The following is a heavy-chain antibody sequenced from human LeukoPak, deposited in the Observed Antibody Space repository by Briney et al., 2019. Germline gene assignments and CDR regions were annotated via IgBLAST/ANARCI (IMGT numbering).Heavy chain of an antibody. CDR2: INHSGST. CDR3: ASWAVAGPFFDY. CDR1: GGSFSGYY. J-gene: IGHJ4*02. D-gene: IGHD6-19*01. Sequence: PSETLSLTCAVYGGSFSGYYWSWIRQPPGKGLEWIGEINHSGSTNYNPSLKSRVTISVDTSKNQFSLKLSSVTAADTAVYYCASWAVAGPFFDYWGQGTLVTVSS. V-gene: IGHV4-34*01.